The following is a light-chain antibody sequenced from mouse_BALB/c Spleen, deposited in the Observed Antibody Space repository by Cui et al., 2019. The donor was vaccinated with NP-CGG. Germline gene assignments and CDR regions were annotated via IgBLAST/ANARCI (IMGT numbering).Light chain of an antibody. CDR3: ARWYSNHWV. CDR2: GTN. Sequence: HAVVTQESALTTSPGEAVTLTCRSSTGAVTTTNYANWVQEKPDHLFTGLIGGTNNRAPGVPARFSGSLIGDKAALTITGAQTEDEAIYFCARWYSNHWVFGGGTKLTVL. CDR1: TGAVTTTNY. J-gene: IGLJ1*01. V-gene: IGLV1*01.